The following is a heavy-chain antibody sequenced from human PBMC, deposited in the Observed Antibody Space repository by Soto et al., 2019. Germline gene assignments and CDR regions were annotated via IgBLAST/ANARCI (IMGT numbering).Heavy chain of an antibody. CDR1: GFTFSSYG. J-gene: IGHJ5*02. CDR2: ISYDGSNK. V-gene: IGHV3-30*03. Sequence: GGSLRLSCAASGFTFSSYGMHWVRQAPGKGLEWVAVISYDGSNKYYADSVKGRFTISRDNSKNTLYLRMNSLRAEDTAVYYCASKVEATFLKIAAPLPWGQGTLVTVSS. D-gene: IGHD6-6*01. CDR3: ASKVEATFLKIAAPLP.